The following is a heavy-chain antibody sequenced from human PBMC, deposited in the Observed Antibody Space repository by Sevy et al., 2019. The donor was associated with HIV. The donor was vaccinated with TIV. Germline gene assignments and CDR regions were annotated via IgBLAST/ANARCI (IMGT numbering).Heavy chain of an antibody. D-gene: IGHD2-15*01. CDR2: LSYDGREK. CDR3: AKVGPHCSGGTCSHPLFDY. J-gene: IGHJ4*02. CDR1: GFTFSTYG. Sequence: GGSLRLSCAASGFTFSTYGMHWVRQAPGKGLEWVAVLSYDGREKYYGNSVKGRFTISRDNSKYTLYLQMNRLRDDDTAVYYCAKVGPHCSGGTCSHPLFDYCGQGTLVTVSS. V-gene: IGHV3-30*18.